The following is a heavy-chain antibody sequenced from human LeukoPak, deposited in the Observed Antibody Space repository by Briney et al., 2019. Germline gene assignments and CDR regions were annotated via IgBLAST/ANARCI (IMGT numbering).Heavy chain of an antibody. D-gene: IGHD4-17*01. CDR3: ARVYGDNGDY. V-gene: IGHV4-30-2*01. CDR1: GGSISSGGYY. Sequence: SETLSLTCTVSGGSISSGGYYWSWIRQPPGKGLEWIGYIYHSGSTYYNPSLKSRVTISVDTSKNQFSLKLSSVTAADTAVYYCARVYGDNGDYWGQGTLVTVSS. J-gene: IGHJ4*02. CDR2: IYHSGST.